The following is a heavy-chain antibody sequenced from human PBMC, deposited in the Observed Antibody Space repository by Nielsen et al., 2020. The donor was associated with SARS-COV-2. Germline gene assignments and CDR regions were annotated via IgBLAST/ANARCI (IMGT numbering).Heavy chain of an antibody. D-gene: IGHD2-2*01. Sequence: GESLKISCAASGFTFSSYSMNWVRQAPGKGLEWVSYISSSGTTIYYADSVKGRFTISRDNAKNSLYLQMNSLRAEDTAVYYCAREGNIYCSSTSCYSGYYYYGMDVWGQGTTVTVSS. CDR1: GFTFSSYS. J-gene: IGHJ6*02. CDR2: ISSSGTTI. CDR3: AREGNIYCSSTSCYSGYYYYGMDV. V-gene: IGHV3-48*04.